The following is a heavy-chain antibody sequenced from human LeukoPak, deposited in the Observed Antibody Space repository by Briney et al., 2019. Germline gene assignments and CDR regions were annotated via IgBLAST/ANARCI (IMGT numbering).Heavy chain of an antibody. CDR2: ISYDGSNK. D-gene: IGHD5-12*01. J-gene: IGHJ4*02. V-gene: IGHV3-30*18. CDR1: GFTFSSYG. CDR3: AKDLVATTVFDY. Sequence: GGSLRLSCAASGFTFSSYGMHWVRQAPGKGLEWVAVISYDGSNKYYADSVKGRFTISRDNSKNTLYLQMNSLRAEDTAVYFCAKDLVATTVFDYWGQGTLVTVSS.